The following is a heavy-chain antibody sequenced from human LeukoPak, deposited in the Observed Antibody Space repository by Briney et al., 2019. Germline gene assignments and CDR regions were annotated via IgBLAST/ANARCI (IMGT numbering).Heavy chain of an antibody. V-gene: IGHV1-69*05. CDR1: GGTFSSYA. D-gene: IGHD3-22*01. J-gene: IGHJ4*02. CDR2: IIPIFGTA. Sequence: SVRVSCKASGGTFSSYAISWVRQAPGQGLEWMGGIIPIFGTANYAQKFQGRVTITTDESTSTAYMELSSLRSEDTAVYYCASPERSSGYYYEYWGQGTLVTVSS. CDR3: ASPERSSGYYYEY.